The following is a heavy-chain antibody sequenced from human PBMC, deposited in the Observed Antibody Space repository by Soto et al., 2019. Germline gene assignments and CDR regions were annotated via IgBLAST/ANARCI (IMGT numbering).Heavy chain of an antibody. CDR3: ANSDRGGSGNSNF. J-gene: IGHJ4*02. CDR1: GFAFNTYA. D-gene: IGHD3-10*01. CDR2: ISGSGDRT. V-gene: IGHV3-23*01. Sequence: EVQLLESGGGLVQPGGSLRLSYAASGFAFNTYAMDWVRQAPGKGLEWVSSISGSGDRTYYADSVKGRFTISRDNSENTLYLEMNSLRAEDTAVYYCANSDRGGSGNSNFWGQGTLVTVSS.